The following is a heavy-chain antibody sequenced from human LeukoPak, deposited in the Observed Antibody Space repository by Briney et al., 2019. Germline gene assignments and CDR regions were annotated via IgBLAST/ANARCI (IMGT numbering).Heavy chain of an antibody. V-gene: IGHV3-21*01. J-gene: IGHJ3*02. Sequence: GGSLRLSCAPSGFTFSSYSMNWVRQAPGKGREGVSSISSSSSYIYYADSVKGRFTISRDNAKNSLYLQMNSLRAEDTAVYYCARASTGYCSGGSCYPGNDAFDIWGQGTMVTVSS. CDR1: GFTFSSYS. CDR2: ISSSSSYI. D-gene: IGHD2-15*01. CDR3: ARASTGYCSGGSCYPGNDAFDI.